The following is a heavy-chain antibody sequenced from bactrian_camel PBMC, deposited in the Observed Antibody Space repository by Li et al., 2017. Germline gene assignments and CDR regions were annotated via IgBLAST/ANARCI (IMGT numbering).Heavy chain of an antibody. CDR1: GDMLSPNC. Sequence: HVQLVESGGGSVEAGGSLRLSCVASGDMLSPNCMGWFRQAPGKEREGVAAIYAGGGVTYYANSVRGRFTISHDNAKRTLYLQMNNLKPEDTAMYYCVADCELRYGHFDFEIGSRGQGTQVTGS. J-gene: IGHJ4*01. CDR2: IYAGGGVT. V-gene: IGHV3S54*01. D-gene: IGHD1*01. CDR3: VADCELRYGHFDFEIGS.